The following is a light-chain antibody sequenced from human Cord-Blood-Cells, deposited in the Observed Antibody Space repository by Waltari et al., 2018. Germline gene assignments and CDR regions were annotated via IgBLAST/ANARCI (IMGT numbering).Light chain of an antibody. J-gene: IGKJ4*01. CDR3: QQSYSTPPT. V-gene: IGKV1-39*01. Sequence: DIQMTQSPSYLSASADDRVTITCRASQSISSYLNWYQQKPGKAPKLLIYAASSLQSGVPSRFSGSGSGTDFTLTISSLQPEDFATYYCQQSYSTPPTFGGGTKVEIK. CDR2: AAS. CDR1: QSISSY.